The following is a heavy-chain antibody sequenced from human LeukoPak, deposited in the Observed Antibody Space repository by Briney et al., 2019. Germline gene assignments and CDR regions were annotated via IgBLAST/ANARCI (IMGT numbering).Heavy chain of an antibody. Sequence: SETLSLTCTVSGGSISSYYWSWIRQPPGKGLEWIGYIYYSGSTNYNPSLKSRVTISVDTSKNQLSLKLSSVTAADTAVYYCARGAGFGELSPYYYGMDVWGQGTTVTVSS. CDR2: IYYSGST. V-gene: IGHV4-59*01. J-gene: IGHJ6*02. D-gene: IGHD3-10*01. CDR1: GGSISSYY. CDR3: ARGAGFGELSPYYYGMDV.